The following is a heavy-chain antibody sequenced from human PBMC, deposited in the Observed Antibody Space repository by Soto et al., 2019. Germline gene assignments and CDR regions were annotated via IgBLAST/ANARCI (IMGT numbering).Heavy chain of an antibody. CDR2: ISGDSVYI. D-gene: IGHD3-16*01. V-gene: IGHV3-21*01. CDR3: ASALRSMGHTYTHCFGP. J-gene: IGHJ5*02. CDR1: GFTFSIYS. Sequence: DVQVVESGGGLVKPGGSLRLSCAASGFTFSIYSMNWVRQAPGKGLEWVSCISGDSVYIYYADSVQGRFTISRDNAKHSLYVQIDCPRPDYTAVYYCASALRSMGHTYTHCFGPWGQGTLVTVSS.